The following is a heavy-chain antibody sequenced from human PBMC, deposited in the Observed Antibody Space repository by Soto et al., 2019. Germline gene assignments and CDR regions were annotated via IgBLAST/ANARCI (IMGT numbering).Heavy chain of an antibody. CDR1: GFTFSSYA. Sequence: GGSLRLSCAASGFTFSSYAMNWVRQAPGKGLEWVSIISGSGRTIYYADSVKGRFTISRDNSKNTLYLQMSSLRAEDTAVYYCAKKCTVEHGNDYFDLWGQGTLVTVSS. J-gene: IGHJ5*02. D-gene: IGHD4-4*01. V-gene: IGHV3-23*01. CDR2: ISGSGRTI. CDR3: AKKCTVEHGNDYFDL.